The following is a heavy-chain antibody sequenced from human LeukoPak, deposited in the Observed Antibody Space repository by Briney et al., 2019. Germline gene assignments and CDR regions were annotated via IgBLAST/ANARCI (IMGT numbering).Heavy chain of an antibody. CDR3: ARDGVGATTSGPYYFDY. Sequence: GGSLRLSCEASGLTFRDFWMHWVRQAPGGGGGWVSRIKAGGSGTSYADSVKGRFSISRDNAKNSLYLQMNSLRAEDTALYYCARDGVGATTSGPYYFDYWGQGTLVTVSS. V-gene: IGHV3-74*01. J-gene: IGHJ4*02. D-gene: IGHD1-26*01. CDR2: IKAGGSGT. CDR1: GLTFRDFW.